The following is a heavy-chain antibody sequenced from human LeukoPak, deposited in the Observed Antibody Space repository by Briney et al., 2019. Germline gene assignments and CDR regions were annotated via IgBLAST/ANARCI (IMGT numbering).Heavy chain of an antibody. Sequence: SETLSLTCTVSGGSISSGGYYWSWIRQHPGKGLEWIGYTYYSGSTYYNPSLKSRVTISVDTSKNQFSLKLSSVTAADTAVYYCARDSRCSGGSCYPYYFDYWGQGTLVTVSS. D-gene: IGHD2-15*01. CDR1: GGSISSGGYY. V-gene: IGHV4-31*03. CDR3: ARDSRCSGGSCYPYYFDY. J-gene: IGHJ4*02. CDR2: TYYSGST.